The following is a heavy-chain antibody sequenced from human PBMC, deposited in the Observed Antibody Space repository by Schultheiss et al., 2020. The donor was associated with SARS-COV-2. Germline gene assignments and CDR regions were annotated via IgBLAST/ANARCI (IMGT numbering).Heavy chain of an antibody. J-gene: IGHJ4*02. CDR1: GFTFSSYG. V-gene: IGHV3-30*03. CDR2: ISYDGSNK. Sequence: GGSLRLSCAASGFTFSSYGMHWVRQAPGKGLEWVAVISYDGSNKYYADSVKGRFTISRDNSKNTLYLQMNSLRAEDTAVYYCARDLDYWGQGTLVTVSS. CDR3: ARDLDY.